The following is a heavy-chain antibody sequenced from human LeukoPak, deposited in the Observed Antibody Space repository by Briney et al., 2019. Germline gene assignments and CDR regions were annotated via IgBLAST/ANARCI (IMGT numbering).Heavy chain of an antibody. CDR3: ATYYYDSSGYYDGEGAEYFQH. V-gene: IGHV4-4*07. CDR1: GSSISSYY. J-gene: IGHJ1*01. Sequence: SETLSLTCTVSGSSISSYYWSWIRQPAGKGLEWIGRIYTSGSTNYNPSLKSRVTMSVDTSKNQFSLKLSSVTAADTAVYYCATYYYDSSGYYDGEGAEYFQHWGQGTLVTVSS. D-gene: IGHD3-22*01. CDR2: IYTSGST.